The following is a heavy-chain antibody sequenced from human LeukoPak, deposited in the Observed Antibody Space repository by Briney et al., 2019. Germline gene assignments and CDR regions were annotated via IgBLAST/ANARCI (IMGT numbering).Heavy chain of an antibody. V-gene: IGHV3-23*01. CDR2: ISARGGST. CDR3: AKSGDSGGWWLRGYFDY. Sequence: GGSLRLSCAASGFTFRNYGISWVRQHPGKGPEWVSGISARGGSTYYADSVKRRYTISRDNSKNTVYLQMNSLTVDDTAIYYCAKSGDSGGWWLRGYFDYWAQGTPVTVSS. CDR1: GFTFRNYG. D-gene: IGHD6-19*01. J-gene: IGHJ4*02.